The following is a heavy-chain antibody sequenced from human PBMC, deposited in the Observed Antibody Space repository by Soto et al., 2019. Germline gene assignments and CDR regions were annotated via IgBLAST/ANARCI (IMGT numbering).Heavy chain of an antibody. CDR1: GFTFSSYA. V-gene: IGHV3-64*01. CDR2: ISSNGGST. CDR3: ARDFETGNNYYYYYMGV. D-gene: IGHD1-1*01. J-gene: IGHJ6*03. Sequence: GGSLRLSCAASGFTFSSYAMHWVRQAPGKGLEYVSAISSNGGSTYYANSVKGRFTISRDNSKNTLYLQMGSLRAEDMAVYYCARDFETGNNYYYYYMGVWGKGTTVTVSS.